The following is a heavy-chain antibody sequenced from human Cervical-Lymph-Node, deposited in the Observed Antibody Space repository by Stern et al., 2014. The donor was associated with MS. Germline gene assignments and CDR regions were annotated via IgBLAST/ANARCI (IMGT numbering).Heavy chain of an antibody. Sequence: VQLVQYGPEVKRPGSSGKVSYRASGGSFRNAAINWVRQAPGQGPEWMGGLITIFVGSNYAQKFQGRITIVADKSTDTTYMELTNLTSDDTAVYYCARDLNDWGQGTLVAVSS. J-gene: IGHJ4*01. D-gene: IGHD1-1*01. V-gene: IGHV1-69*06. CDR2: LITIFVGS. CDR3: ARDLND. CDR1: GGSFRNAA.